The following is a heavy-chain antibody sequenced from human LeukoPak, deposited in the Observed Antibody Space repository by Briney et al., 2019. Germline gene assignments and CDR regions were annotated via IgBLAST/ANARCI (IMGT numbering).Heavy chain of an antibody. D-gene: IGHD6-13*01. CDR1: GGSISSYY. V-gene: IGHV4-59*01. J-gene: IGHJ4*02. CDR2: IYYSGST. CDR3: ARAYSGYSSSWSAPIFDY. Sequence: SETLSLTCTVSGGSISSYYWSWIRQPPGKGLEWIGYIYYSGSTNYNPSLKSRVTISVDTSKNQFSLKLSSVTAADTAVYYCARAYSGYSSSWSAPIFDYWGRGTLVTVSS.